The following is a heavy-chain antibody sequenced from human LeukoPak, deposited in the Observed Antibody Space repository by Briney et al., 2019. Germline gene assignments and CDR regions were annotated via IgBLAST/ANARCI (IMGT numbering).Heavy chain of an antibody. Sequence: GESLKISCKGSGYSFTNYWIGWVRQMPGKGLEWMGIIYPGDSDTRYSPSFQGQVTISADKSISTAYLQWSSLKASDTAMYYCARLRDPIVVVPAAIGGYFDYWGQGTLVTVSS. J-gene: IGHJ4*02. V-gene: IGHV5-51*01. D-gene: IGHD2-2*01. CDR2: IYPGDSDT. CDR1: GYSFTNYW. CDR3: ARLRDPIVVVPAAIGGYFDY.